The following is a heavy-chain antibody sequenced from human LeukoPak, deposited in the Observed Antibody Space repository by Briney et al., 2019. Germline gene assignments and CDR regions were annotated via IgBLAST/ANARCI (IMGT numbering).Heavy chain of an antibody. CDR3: AKELRGYSYGLRNNWFDP. Sequence: GGSLRLSCAASGLTVSSSYMSWVRQAPGKGLEWVAVISYDGSNKYYADSVKGRFTISRDNSKNTLYLQMNSLRAEDTAVYYCAKELRGYSYGLRNNWFDPWGQGTLVTVSS. V-gene: IGHV3-30*18. J-gene: IGHJ5*02. D-gene: IGHD5-18*01. CDR1: GLTVSSSY. CDR2: ISYDGSNK.